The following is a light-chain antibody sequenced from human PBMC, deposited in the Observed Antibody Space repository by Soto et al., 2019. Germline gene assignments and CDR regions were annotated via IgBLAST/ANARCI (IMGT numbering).Light chain of an antibody. CDR2: DAS. CDR3: QQSGSSPRT. Sequence: EIVLTQSPGTLSLSPGERATLSCRASQSVRNVYLAWYQQKPGQAPRLLIYDASNRATGIPDRFSGSGSGTDVTLTINRLEREDFAVYYCQQSGSSPRTFGQGTKLEIK. J-gene: IGKJ2*01. V-gene: IGKV3-20*01. CDR1: QSVRNVY.